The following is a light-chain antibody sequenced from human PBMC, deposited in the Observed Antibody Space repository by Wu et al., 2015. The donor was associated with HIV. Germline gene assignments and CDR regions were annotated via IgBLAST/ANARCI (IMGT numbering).Light chain of an antibody. CDR2: KAS. CDR1: QSVGLW. Sequence: DIQMTQSPSTLSASVGDRVTITCRASQSVGLWLAWYQQKPGKTPRLLIYKASNLESGVPSRFSGGGSVTDFTLTINSLQSDDFATYYCQQYYTYPYTFGQGSRLQIK. CDR3: QQYYTYPYT. J-gene: IGKJ2*01. V-gene: IGKV1-5*03.